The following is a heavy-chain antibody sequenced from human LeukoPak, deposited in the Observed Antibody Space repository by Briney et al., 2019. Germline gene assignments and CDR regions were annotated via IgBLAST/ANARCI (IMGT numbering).Heavy chain of an antibody. CDR1: GFRFPDYA. CDR2: ISSRNGNT. CDR3: AKDRGLYSGVFAFDF. V-gene: IGHV3-23*01. D-gene: IGHD1-26*01. Sequence: GGSLRLSCTASGFRFPDYAMTWVRQAPGKGLEWVSSISSRNGNTFYSASVEGRFTISRDDSRNTLYLQMNTLRAADTAIYYCAKDRGLYSGVFAFDFWGQGALVTVSS. J-gene: IGHJ3*01.